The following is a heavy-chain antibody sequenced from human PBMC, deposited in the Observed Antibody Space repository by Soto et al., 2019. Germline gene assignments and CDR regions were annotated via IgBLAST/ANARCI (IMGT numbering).Heavy chain of an antibody. CDR1: GFSFGDSY. D-gene: IGHD2-21*01. Sequence: QVQLVESGGGLVKPGGSLRLACAASGFSFGDSYMSWVRQAPGKGLAWLSYISGGSSYTNYADSVKGRFTISRDNAKRSLYLEMNSLRADDTAVYYCAKTIVAASGYYFDHWGQGNVVTVSS. CDR3: AKTIVAASGYYFDH. J-gene: IGHJ4*02. CDR2: ISGGSSYT. V-gene: IGHV3-11*06.